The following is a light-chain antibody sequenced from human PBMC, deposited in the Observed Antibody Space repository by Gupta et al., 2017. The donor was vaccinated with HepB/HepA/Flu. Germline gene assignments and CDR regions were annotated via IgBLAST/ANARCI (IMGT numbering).Light chain of an antibody. CDR1: QSVSSSY. V-gene: IGKV3-20*01. CDR3: QQYGSSPWT. CDR2: GAS. J-gene: IGKJ1*01. Sequence: GERATLSCRASQSVSSSYLAWYQQKPGQAPRLLIYGASSRATGIPDRFSGSGSGTDFTLTISRLEPEDFAVYYCQQYGSSPWTFGQGTKVEIK.